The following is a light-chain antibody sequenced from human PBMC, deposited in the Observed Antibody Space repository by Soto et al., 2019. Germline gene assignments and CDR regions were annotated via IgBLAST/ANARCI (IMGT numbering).Light chain of an antibody. CDR2: DAS. Sequence: DIQMTQSPCTLSSSVGDRVTITCRASQSISRGLSWYQQKPGKAPNLLIYDASTLESGVPSRFSGSGSGTQFTLTISSLQPDDFATYCCQHYSTVWAFGQGTKVDIK. V-gene: IGKV1-5*01. CDR3: QHYSTVWA. J-gene: IGKJ1*01. CDR1: QSISRG.